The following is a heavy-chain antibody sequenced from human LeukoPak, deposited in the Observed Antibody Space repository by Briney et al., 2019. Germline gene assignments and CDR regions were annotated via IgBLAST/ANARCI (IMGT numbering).Heavy chain of an antibody. J-gene: IGHJ6*02. D-gene: IGHD3-10*01. Sequence: AGGSLRLSCATSGFTFSSYSMNWVRQAPGKGLEWVSYISSSSSTIYYADSVKGRFTISRDNAKNSLYLQMNSLRDEDTAVYYCARDITMVRGIIGYYYGMDVWGQGTTATVSS. V-gene: IGHV3-48*02. CDR1: GFTFSSYS. CDR3: ARDITMVRGIIGYYYGMDV. CDR2: ISSSSSTI.